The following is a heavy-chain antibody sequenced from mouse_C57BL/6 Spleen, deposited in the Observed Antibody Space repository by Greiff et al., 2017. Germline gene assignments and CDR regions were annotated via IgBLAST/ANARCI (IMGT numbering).Heavy chain of an antibody. CDR1: GFTFSSYG. Sequence: DVHLVESGGDLVKPGGSLKLSCAASGFTFSSYGMSWVRQTPDKRLEWVATISSGGSYTYYPDSVKGRFTISRDNAKNTLYLQMSSLKSEDTAMYYCARQSKGVTYFDYWGQGTTLTVSS. CDR2: ISSGGSYT. J-gene: IGHJ2*01. D-gene: IGHD2-3*01. V-gene: IGHV5-6*01. CDR3: ARQSKGVTYFDY.